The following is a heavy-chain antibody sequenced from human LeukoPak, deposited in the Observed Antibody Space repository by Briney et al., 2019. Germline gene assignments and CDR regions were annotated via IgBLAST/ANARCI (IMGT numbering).Heavy chain of an antibody. J-gene: IGHJ4*02. CDR2: ISSSGST. Sequence: SETLSLTCTVSGDSFSSYHWSWLRQPPGKGLEWIGYISSSGSTCYNPSLKSRVTFSVDTSKSHFSLRLTSVTAADTAVYYCARVGRGDHTWGSYYCDHWGQGTLVSDSS. CDR3: ARVGRGDHTWGSYYCDH. CDR1: GDSFSSYH. D-gene: IGHD3-16*01. V-gene: IGHV4-59*01.